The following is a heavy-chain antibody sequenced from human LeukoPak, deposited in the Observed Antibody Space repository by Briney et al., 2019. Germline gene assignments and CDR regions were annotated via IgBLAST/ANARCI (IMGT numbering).Heavy chain of an antibody. D-gene: IGHD6-6*01. V-gene: IGHV3-15*01. J-gene: IGHJ3*02. Sequence: GGSLRLSCAASGFTFSSYGMHWVRQAPGKGLEWVGRIKSKTDGGTTDYAAPVKGRFTISRDDSKNTLYLQMNSLKTEDTAVYYCTTDREYSSSSFAFDIWGQGTMVTVSS. CDR1: GFTFSSYG. CDR2: IKSKTDGGTT. CDR3: TTDREYSSSSFAFDI.